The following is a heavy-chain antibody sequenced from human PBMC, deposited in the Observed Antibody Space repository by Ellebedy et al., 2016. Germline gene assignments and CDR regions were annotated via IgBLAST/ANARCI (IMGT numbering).Heavy chain of an antibody. Sequence: ASVKVSCKASGYTFTSYAMHWVRQAPGQRLEWMGWINAGNGNTKYSQKFQGRVTITRDTSASTAYMELRSLRSDDTAVYYCASLGYCSSTSCYNFDYWGQGTLVTVSS. CDR1: GYTFTSYA. CDR3: ASLGYCSSTSCYNFDY. V-gene: IGHV1-3*01. CDR2: INAGNGNT. D-gene: IGHD2-2*02. J-gene: IGHJ4*02.